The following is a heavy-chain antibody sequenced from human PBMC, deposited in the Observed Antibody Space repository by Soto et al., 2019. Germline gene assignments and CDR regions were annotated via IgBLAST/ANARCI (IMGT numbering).Heavy chain of an antibody. CDR2: INPNSGGT. CDR1: GYTFTGYY. J-gene: IGHJ6*02. CDR3: ARDMNSAYTVTTLNYYYGMDV. Sequence: GASVKVSCKASGYTFTGYYMHWVRQAPEQGLEWMGWINPNSGGTNYAQKFQGWVTMTRDTSISTAYMELSRLRSDDTAVYYCARDMNSAYTVTTLNYYYGMDVWGQGTTVTVSS. V-gene: IGHV1-2*04. D-gene: IGHD4-17*01.